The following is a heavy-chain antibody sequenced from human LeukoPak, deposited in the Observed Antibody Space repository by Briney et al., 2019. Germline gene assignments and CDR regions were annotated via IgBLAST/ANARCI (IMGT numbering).Heavy chain of an antibody. D-gene: IGHD2-15*01. CDR3: ARGYCSGGSCYRLRQDWFDP. J-gene: IGHJ5*02. Sequence: ASVKVSCKASGYTFTGYYMHWVRQAPGQGLEWMGIINPSGDSTSYAQKFQGRVTMTRDMSTSTVYMELSSLRSEDTAVYYCARGYCSGGSCYRLRQDWFDPWGQGTLVTVSS. CDR2: INPSGDST. CDR1: GYTFTGYY. V-gene: IGHV1-46*01.